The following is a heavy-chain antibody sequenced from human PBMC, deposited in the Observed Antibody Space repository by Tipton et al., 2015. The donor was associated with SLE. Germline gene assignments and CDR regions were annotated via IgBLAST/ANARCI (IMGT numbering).Heavy chain of an antibody. V-gene: IGHV3-21*03. CDR2: ISSSSSYI. J-gene: IGHJ5*02. Sequence: SLRLSCAASGFTFSDIWMNWVRQGSGKGLEWVSSISSSSSYIYYADSVKGRFTISRDNAKNSLYLQMNSLRAEDTAVYFCTRGRPSSDGHNYMDSWGQGTLVTVSS. D-gene: IGHD5-24*01. CDR3: TRGRPSSDGHNYMDS. CDR1: GFTFSDIW.